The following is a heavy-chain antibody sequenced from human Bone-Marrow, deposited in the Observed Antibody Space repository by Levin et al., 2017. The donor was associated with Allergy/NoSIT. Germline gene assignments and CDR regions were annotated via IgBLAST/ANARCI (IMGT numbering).Heavy chain of an antibody. J-gene: IGHJ5*02. CDR1: GDSLKSRDYY. Sequence: SETLSLTCTVSGDSLKSRDYYWNWIRQSPGEGLEWIGYFFYGGGTSYNPSLKSQITISEDSSNNQFSLTPTSVTAADTAVYYCASERHLSDNYGSGSYFDPWRQGTLVAVSS. V-gene: IGHV4-30-4*01. CDR3: ASERHLSDNYGSGSYFDP. CDR2: FFYGGGT. D-gene: IGHD3-10*01.